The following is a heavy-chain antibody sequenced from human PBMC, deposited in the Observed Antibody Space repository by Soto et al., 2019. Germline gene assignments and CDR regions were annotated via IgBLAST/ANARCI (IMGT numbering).Heavy chain of an antibody. Sequence: EVQLVESGGGLVKPGGSLRLSCAASGFTFSSYSMNWVRQAPGKGLEWVSSISSSSSYIYYADSVKGRFTISRDNAKNSLYLQISSLRTETTAVYYCARDVVRRAQRWGQGTLVTVCS. CDR2: ISSSSSYI. V-gene: IGHV3-21*01. J-gene: IGHJ4*02. D-gene: IGHD3-10*01. CDR1: GFTFSSYS. CDR3: ARDVVRRAQR.